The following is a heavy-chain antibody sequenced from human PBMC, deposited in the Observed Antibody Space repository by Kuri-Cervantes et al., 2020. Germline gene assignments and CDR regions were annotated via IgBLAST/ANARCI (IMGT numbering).Heavy chain of an antibody. D-gene: IGHD6-19*01. Sequence: ASVKVSCKASGYTFTSYYMHWVRQAPGQGLEWMGWINPNSGGTNYAQKFQGRVTMTRDTSISTAYMELSRLRSDDTAVYYCARDQEQQWLVLPNYYYYGMDVWGQGTTVTVSS. V-gene: IGHV1-2*02. J-gene: IGHJ6*02. CDR3: ARDQEQQWLVLPNYYYYGMDV. CDR1: GYTFTSYY. CDR2: INPNSGGT.